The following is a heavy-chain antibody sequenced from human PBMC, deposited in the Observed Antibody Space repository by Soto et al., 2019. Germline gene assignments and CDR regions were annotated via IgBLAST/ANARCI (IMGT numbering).Heavy chain of an antibody. V-gene: IGHV1-69*13. CDR2: IIPIFGTA. Sequence: SVEGSCNASGGTVSGYAITWVRQAPVQVLEWMGGIIPIFGTANYAQKFQGRVTITADESTSTAYMELSSLRSEDTAVYYCARKRRYYDFWSGSYPRSDYYYYGMDVWGQGTTVTFSS. J-gene: IGHJ6*02. D-gene: IGHD3-3*01. CDR3: ARKRRYYDFWSGSYPRSDYYYYGMDV. CDR1: GGTVSGYA.